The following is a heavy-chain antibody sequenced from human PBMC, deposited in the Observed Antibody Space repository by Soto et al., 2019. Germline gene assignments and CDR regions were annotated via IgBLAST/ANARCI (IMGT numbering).Heavy chain of an antibody. CDR1: GFTFSSYS. Sequence: EVQLVESGGDLVQPGGSLRLSCAASGFTFSSYSMNWVRQAPGKGLEWVSYISSSSSTIYYADSVKGRFTISRDNAKNSLYLQMNSLRAEDTAVYYCAREKGARYCSGGSCYRPYYFDYWGQGTLVTVSS. D-gene: IGHD2-15*01. J-gene: IGHJ4*02. CDR2: ISSSSSTI. V-gene: IGHV3-48*01. CDR3: AREKGARYCSGGSCYRPYYFDY.